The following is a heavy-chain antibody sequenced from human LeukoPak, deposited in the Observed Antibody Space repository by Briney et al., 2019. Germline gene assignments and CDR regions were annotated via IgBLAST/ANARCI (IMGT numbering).Heavy chain of an antibody. CDR3: ARLRFDFWSGYTHPYFDY. D-gene: IGHD3-3*01. Sequence: SETLSLTCTVSGGSISSSSYSWGWIRQPPGKGLEWIGSIYYSGTTYYDPSLKSRVTISVDTSKIQFSLKLSSVAATDTAVYFCARLRFDFWSGYTHPYFDYWGQGTLVTVSS. CDR2: IYYSGTT. CDR1: GGSISSSSYS. J-gene: IGHJ4*02. V-gene: IGHV4-39*01.